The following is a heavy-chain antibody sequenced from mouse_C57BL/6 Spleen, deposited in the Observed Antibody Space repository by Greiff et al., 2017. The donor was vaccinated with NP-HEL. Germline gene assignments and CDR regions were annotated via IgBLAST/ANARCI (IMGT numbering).Heavy chain of an antibody. CDR1: GFSLTSYA. V-gene: IGHV2-9-1*01. CDR2: IWTGGGT. CDR3: ARTFSLPYYAMDY. D-gene: IGHD2-1*01. J-gene: IGHJ4*01. Sequence: VMLVESGPGLVAPSQSLSITCTVSGFSLTSYAISWVRQPPGKGLEWLGVIWTGGGTNYNSALKSRLSISKDNSKSQVFLKMNSLQTDDTARYYCARTFSLPYYAMDYWGQGTSVTVSS.